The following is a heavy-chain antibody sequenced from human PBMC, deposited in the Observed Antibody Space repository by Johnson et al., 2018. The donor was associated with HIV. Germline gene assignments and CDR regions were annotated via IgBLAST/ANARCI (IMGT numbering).Heavy chain of an antibody. J-gene: IGHJ3*01. CDR1: GFTFNNYW. V-gene: IGHV3-7*01. Sequence: MLLVESGGGVVQPGRSLRLSCAASGFTFNNYWMSWVRQAPGKGLEWVGNIKQDGSEKYYVDSVKGRFTISRDNTRHLLFLQMNTLRAEDTAVYYCARDVSYRYDGDAFDFWGPGTLVTVSS. CDR3: ARDVSYRYDGDAFDF. D-gene: IGHD5-18*01. CDR2: IKQDGSEK.